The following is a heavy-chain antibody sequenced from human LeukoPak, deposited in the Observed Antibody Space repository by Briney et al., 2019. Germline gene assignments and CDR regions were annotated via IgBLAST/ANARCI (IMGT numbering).Heavy chain of an antibody. V-gene: IGHV3-23*01. CDR1: GFTFSSYA. CDR2: ISGSGGST. D-gene: IGHD3-22*01. Sequence: GGSLRLSCAASGFTFSSYAMSWVRQAPGKGLEWVSAISGSGGSTYYADSVKGRFTISRDNSKDTLYLQMNSLRAEDTAVYYCANLGWDYYDSSGYYYWGQGTLVTVSS. J-gene: IGHJ4*02. CDR3: ANLGWDYYDSSGYYY.